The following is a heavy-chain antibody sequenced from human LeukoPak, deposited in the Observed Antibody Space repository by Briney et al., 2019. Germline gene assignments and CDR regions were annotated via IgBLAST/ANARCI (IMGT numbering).Heavy chain of an antibody. D-gene: IGHD3/OR15-3a*01. CDR2: ISYDGSNK. CDR1: GFTFSSYA. CDR3: ARDADWRHPPTGMDV. V-gene: IGHV3-30-3*01. Sequence: GRSLRLSCAASGFTFSSYAMHWVRQAPGKGLEWVAVISYDGSNKYYADSVKGRFTISRDNSKNTLYLQMNSLRAEDTAVYYCARDADWRHPPTGMDVWGQGTTVTVSS. J-gene: IGHJ6*02.